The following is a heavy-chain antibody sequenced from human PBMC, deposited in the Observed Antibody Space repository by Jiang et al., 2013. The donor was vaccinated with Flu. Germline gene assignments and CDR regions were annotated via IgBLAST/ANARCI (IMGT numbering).Heavy chain of an antibody. CDR3: VRVSYVAFYFDI. D-gene: IGHD1-26*01. CDR2: INLSGFS. J-gene: IGHJ4*02. V-gene: IGHV4-34*01. Sequence: GRGLEWIGEINLSGFSNYKPSLKSRVTMLLDMSKNQFSLTLTSVTAADTGVYYCVRVSYVAFYFDIWGLGTRVTVSS.